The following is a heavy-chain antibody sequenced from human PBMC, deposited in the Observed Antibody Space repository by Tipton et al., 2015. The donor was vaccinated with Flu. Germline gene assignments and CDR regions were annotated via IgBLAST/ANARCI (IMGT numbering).Heavy chain of an antibody. Sequence: GLVKPSETLSLTCTVSGGSISTSGYYWGWIRQPPGKGLEWIGSIRYGGCSYYTPSLKSRVTISLDMSKDQFSLKLASVTAADTAVYYCARVWSSFVATASLDYWGRGTLVTVSS. D-gene: IGHD1-1*01. CDR1: GGSISTSGYY. V-gene: IGHV4-39*07. J-gene: IGHJ4*02. CDR2: IRYGGCS. CDR3: ARVWSSFVATASLDY.